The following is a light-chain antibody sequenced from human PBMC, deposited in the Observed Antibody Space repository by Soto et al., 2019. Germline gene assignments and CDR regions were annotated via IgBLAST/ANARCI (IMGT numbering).Light chain of an antibody. J-gene: IGLJ1*01. Sequence: QSALTQPASVSGSPGQSITISCTGTSSDVGGSNFVSWYQQHPGKAPKLMIYEVSTRPSGVPDRFSGSKSGTSASLAITGLQAEDEADYYCQSYDSSLSAYVFGTGTKLTVL. CDR2: EVS. CDR1: SSDVGGSNF. CDR3: QSYDSSLSAYV. V-gene: IGLV2-14*01.